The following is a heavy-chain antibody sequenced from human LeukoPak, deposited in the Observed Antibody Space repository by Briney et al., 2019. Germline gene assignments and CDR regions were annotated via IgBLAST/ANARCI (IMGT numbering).Heavy chain of an antibody. CDR1: GYTFTDYY. J-gene: IGHJ4*02. Sequence: ASVKVSCKASGYTFTDYYIYWVRQALEQGLEWMLRINPITGCINYAEKFQGRVTVTRDTSISTVYMEVSSLRPLDTALYYCARDRGLPAGNSFFDYWGQGTLVTVSS. CDR2: INPITGCI. D-gene: IGHD2-21*01. V-gene: IGHV1-2*06. CDR3: ARDRGLPAGNSFFDY.